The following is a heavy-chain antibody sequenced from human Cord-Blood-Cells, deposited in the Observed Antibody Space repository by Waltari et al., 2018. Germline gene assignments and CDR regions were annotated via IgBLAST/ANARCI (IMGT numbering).Heavy chain of an antibody. CDR3: ARDLGTDYDFWSGVEGGFDY. J-gene: IGHJ4*02. CDR2: INHSGST. Sequence: QVQLQQWGAGLLKPSETLSLTCAVYGGSFSGYSWSWIRPPPGKGLEWIGEINHSGSTNYNPSLKSRVTISVDTSKNQFSLKLSSVTAADTAVYYCARDLGTDYDFWSGVEGGFDYWGQGTLVTVSS. D-gene: IGHD3-3*01. V-gene: IGHV4-34*01. CDR1: GGSFSGYS.